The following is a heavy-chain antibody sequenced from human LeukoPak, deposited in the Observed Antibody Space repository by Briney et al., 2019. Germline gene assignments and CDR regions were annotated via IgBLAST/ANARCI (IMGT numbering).Heavy chain of an antibody. CDR3: AREYYDSSGY. CDR2: ISGSGGST. Sequence: GGSLRLSCAASGLTSNSYAMSWVRQAPGKGLEWVSAISGSGGSTYYADSVKGRFTISRDNSKNTLYLQMNSLRAEDTAVYYCAREYYDSSGYWGQGTLVTVSS. CDR1: GLTSNSYA. V-gene: IGHV3-23*01. J-gene: IGHJ4*02. D-gene: IGHD3-22*01.